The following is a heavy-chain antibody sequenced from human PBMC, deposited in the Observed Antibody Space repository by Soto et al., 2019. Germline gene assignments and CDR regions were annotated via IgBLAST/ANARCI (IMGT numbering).Heavy chain of an antibody. V-gene: IGHV1-69*13. CDR1: GGTFSSYA. Sequence: SVKVSCKASGGTFSSYAISWVRQAPGQGLEWMGGIIPIFGTANYAQKFQGRVTITADESTSTAYMELSSLRSEDTAVYYCASSSYCGGDCYTLLAYWGQGTLVTVSS. CDR3: ASSSYCGGDCYTLLAY. CDR2: IIPIFGTA. D-gene: IGHD2-21*02. J-gene: IGHJ4*02.